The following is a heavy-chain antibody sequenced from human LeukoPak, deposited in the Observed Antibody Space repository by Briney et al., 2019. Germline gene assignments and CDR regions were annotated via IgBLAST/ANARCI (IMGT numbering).Heavy chain of an antibody. CDR3: ARQAPWGGYGRDYYYMDV. CDR2: IIPIFGSA. Sequence: SVKVSCKASGGTFSSYAISWVRQAPGQGLEWMGGIIPIFGSANYAQKFQGRVTITADESTSTAYMEMSSLRSEDTAVYYCARQAPWGGYGRDYYYMDVWGKGTTVTISS. D-gene: IGHD5-12*01. CDR1: GGTFSSYA. J-gene: IGHJ6*03. V-gene: IGHV1-69*13.